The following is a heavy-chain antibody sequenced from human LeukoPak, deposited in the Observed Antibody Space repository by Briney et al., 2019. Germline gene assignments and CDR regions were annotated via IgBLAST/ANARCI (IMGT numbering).Heavy chain of an antibody. D-gene: IGHD5-18*01. CDR1: GFTFSDYS. Sequence: GGSLRLSCAASGFTFSDYSMNWVRQAPGKGLQWGSSISSRSAYIYDADSVKGRFTIYRENAKNSLYLQMTSLRAEDTAVYYCARVGRGGNSYGYIDFWGQGTLVTVSS. V-gene: IGHV3-21*01. J-gene: IGHJ4*02. CDR2: ISSRSAYI. CDR3: ARVGRGGNSYGYIDF.